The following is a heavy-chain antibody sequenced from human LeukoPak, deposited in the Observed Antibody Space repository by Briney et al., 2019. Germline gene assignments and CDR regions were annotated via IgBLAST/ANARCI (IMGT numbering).Heavy chain of an antibody. D-gene: IGHD6-19*01. J-gene: IGHJ5*02. CDR2: IDPSDSYT. CDR1: GYSFTSYW. Sequence: GESLRISCKGSGYSFTSYWISWVRQMPGKGLEWMGRIDPSDSYTNYSPSFQGHVTISADKSISTAYLQWSSLKASDTAMYYCAGQDSSGWQTTPGEWFDPWGQGTQVTVSS. CDR3: AGQDSSGWQTTPGEWFDP. V-gene: IGHV5-10-1*01.